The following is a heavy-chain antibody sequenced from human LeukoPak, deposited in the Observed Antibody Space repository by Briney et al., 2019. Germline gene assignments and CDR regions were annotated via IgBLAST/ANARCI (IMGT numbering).Heavy chain of an antibody. J-gene: IGHJ4*02. V-gene: IGHV1-46*01. CDR3: ARGPRRLGIVVVPAAMRGDY. CDR2: INPSGGST. D-gene: IGHD2-2*01. Sequence: ASVKVSCKASGYTFTSYYMHWVRQAPGQGLEWMGIINPSGGSTSYAQKFQGRVTMTRDTSISTAYMELSRLRSDDTAVYYCARGPRRLGIVVVPAAMRGDYWGQGTLVTVSS. CDR1: GYTFTSYY.